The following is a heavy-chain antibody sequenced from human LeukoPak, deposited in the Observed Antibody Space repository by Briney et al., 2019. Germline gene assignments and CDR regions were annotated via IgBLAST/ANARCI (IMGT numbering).Heavy chain of an antibody. CDR2: TYYRSKWYD. CDR3: AKDQYGSGSYYSYFDY. D-gene: IGHD3-10*01. Sequence: SQTLSLTCAISGDSVSSNNGAWNWIRQSPSRGLEWLGRTYYRSKWYDDYAESMKGRITISPDTSKNQFSLHVYAVTPEDTAVYYCAKDQYGSGSYYSYFDYWGQGTLVTVSS. J-gene: IGHJ4*02. CDR1: GDSVSSNNGA. V-gene: IGHV6-1*01.